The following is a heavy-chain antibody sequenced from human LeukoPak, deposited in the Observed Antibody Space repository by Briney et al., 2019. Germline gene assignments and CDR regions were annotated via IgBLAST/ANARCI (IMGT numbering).Heavy chain of an antibody. D-gene: IGHD3-22*01. J-gene: IGHJ4*02. V-gene: IGHV3-21*01. CDR3: VRLRRNSDTSGYYCYYDF. CDR2: ISVRSNYI. CDR1: GYTFSSFS. Sequence: PGGSLRLSCVASGYTFSSFSINWVRQAPGKGLEWVSSISVRSNYIYYTDSVRGRFSISTYTARDYLFLQMNSLRAEDTAVYYRVRLRRNSDTSGYYCYYDFWGQGTLVTISS.